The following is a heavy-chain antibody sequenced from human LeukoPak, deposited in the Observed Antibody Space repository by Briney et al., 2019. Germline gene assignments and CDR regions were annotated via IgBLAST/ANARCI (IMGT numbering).Heavy chain of an antibody. CDR2: FSGTGVNT. D-gene: IGHD6-19*01. CDR3: AKGPLIEVAGTTWDY. Sequence: GGSLRLSCVASGVTFSSYAMSWVRQAPGTGLEGSWAFSGTGVNTYYADTVKGRFTISRDNSKNTLYLQMNSLRAEDTAVYYCAKGPLIEVAGTTWDYWGQGTLVTVSS. V-gene: IGHV3-23*01. CDR1: GVTFSSYA. J-gene: IGHJ4*02.